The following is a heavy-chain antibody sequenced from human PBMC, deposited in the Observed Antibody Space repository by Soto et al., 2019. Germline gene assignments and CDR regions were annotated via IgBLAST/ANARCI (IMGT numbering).Heavy chain of an antibody. CDR2: ISYDGSNK. Sequence: GGSLRLSCAASGFTFSSYGMHWVRQAPGKGLEWVAVISYDGSNKYYADSVKGRFTISRDNSKNTLYLQMNSLRAEDTAVYYCAKERDHFDWLSRTFDYWGQGTLVTVSS. D-gene: IGHD3-9*01. J-gene: IGHJ4*02. CDR1: GFTFSSYG. CDR3: AKERDHFDWLSRTFDY. V-gene: IGHV3-30*18.